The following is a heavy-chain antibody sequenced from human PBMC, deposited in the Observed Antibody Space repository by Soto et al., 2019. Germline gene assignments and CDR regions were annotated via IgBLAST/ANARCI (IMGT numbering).Heavy chain of an antibody. J-gene: IGHJ4*02. Sequence: EVQLVESGGGLVQPGGSLRLSCAASGFTVSSNYMSWVRQAPGKGLEWVSVIYSGGSTYYADSVKGRFTISRDNSKNTRYLQMNSLRAEDTAVYYCERDVRTPVVVYWGQGTLVTVSS. CDR2: IYSGGST. CDR3: ERDVRTPVVVY. CDR1: GFTVSSNY. D-gene: IGHD4-17*01. V-gene: IGHV3-66*01.